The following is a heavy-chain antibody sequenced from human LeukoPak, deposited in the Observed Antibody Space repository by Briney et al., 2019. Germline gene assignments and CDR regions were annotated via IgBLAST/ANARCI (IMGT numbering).Heavy chain of an antibody. CDR2: INPNSGGT. Sequence: ASVKVSCKASGYTFTGYYMHWVRQAPGQGLEWMGWINPNSGGTNYAQKFQGRVTMTRDTSISTAYMELSRLRSDDTAVYYCARGGYSSSSEDYFDYWGQGTLVTVSS. V-gene: IGHV1-2*02. D-gene: IGHD6-6*01. CDR1: GYTFTGYY. J-gene: IGHJ4*02. CDR3: ARGGYSSSSEDYFDY.